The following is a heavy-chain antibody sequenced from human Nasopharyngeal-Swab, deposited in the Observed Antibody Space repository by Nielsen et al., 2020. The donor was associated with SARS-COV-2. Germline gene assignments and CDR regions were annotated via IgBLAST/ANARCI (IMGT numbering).Heavy chain of an antibody. V-gene: IGHV3-33*01. D-gene: IGHD2-15*01. CDR2: IWYDGSNK. CDR3: ARASKFFLGYCSGGSCYKNWFDP. Sequence: VRQAPGKGLEWVAVIWYDGSNKYYADSAKGRSTISRDNSKNTLYLQMNSLRAEDTAVYYCARASKFFLGYCSGGSCYKNWFDPWGQGTLVTVSS. J-gene: IGHJ5*02.